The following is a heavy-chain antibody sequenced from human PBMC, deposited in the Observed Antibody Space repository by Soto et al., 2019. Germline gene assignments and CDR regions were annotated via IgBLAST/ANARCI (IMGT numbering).Heavy chain of an antibody. J-gene: IGHJ3*02. CDR3: ARDLTTVTTEAFDI. D-gene: IGHD4-17*01. CDR1: GGSISSGGYY. Sequence: QVQLQESGPGLVKPSQTLSLTCTVSGGSISSGGYYWSWIRQYPGKGLEWIGYIYYSGSTYYNPSLKSRVTISVDTSKNQCSLKLSSVTAAATAVYYCARDLTTVTTEAFDIWGQGTVVTVSS. CDR2: IYYSGST. V-gene: IGHV4-31*03.